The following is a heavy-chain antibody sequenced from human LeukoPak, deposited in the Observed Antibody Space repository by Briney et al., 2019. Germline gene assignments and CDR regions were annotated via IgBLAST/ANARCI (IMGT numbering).Heavy chain of an antibody. CDR1: GFTFSNAW. V-gene: IGHV3-15*01. CDR3: STSGRRWDYFDY. J-gene: IGHJ4*02. CDR2: IKSKTDGGTT. D-gene: IGHD4-23*01. Sequence: GGSLRLSCAASGFTFSNAWMSWVRQAPGKGLEWVGRIKSKTDGGTTDYDAHVRGRFTISRDDSKNTLYLQMNSLKTEDTAVYFCSTSGRRWDYFDYWGQGTLVTVSS.